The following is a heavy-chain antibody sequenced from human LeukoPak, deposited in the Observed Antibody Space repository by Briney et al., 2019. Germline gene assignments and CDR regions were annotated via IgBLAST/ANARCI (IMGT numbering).Heavy chain of an antibody. D-gene: IGHD3-16*01. J-gene: IGHJ4*02. Sequence: GASVKVSCKASGYTFTSYAMHWVRQAPGQRLEWMGWINAGNGNTKYSQKFQGRVTITRDTSASTAYMELSSLRSEDTAVYYCARDPGFGVNIDYWGQGTLVTVSS. V-gene: IGHV1-3*01. CDR3: ARDPGFGVNIDY. CDR2: INAGNGNT. CDR1: GYTFTSYA.